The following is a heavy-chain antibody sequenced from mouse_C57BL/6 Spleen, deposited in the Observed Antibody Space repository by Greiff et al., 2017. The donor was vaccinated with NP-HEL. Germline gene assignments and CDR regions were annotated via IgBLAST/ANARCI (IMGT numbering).Heavy chain of an antibody. CDR2: ISYDGSN. CDR3: ARGDFWGGDY. J-gene: IGHJ2*01. Sequence: EVKLQESGPGLVKPSQSLSLTCSVTGYSITSGYYWNWIRQFPGNKLEWMGYISYDGSNNYNPSLKNRISITRDTSKNQFFLKLNSVTTEDTATYYCARGDFWGGDYWGQGTTLTVSS. CDR1: GYSITSGYY. V-gene: IGHV3-6*01. D-gene: IGHD3-3*01.